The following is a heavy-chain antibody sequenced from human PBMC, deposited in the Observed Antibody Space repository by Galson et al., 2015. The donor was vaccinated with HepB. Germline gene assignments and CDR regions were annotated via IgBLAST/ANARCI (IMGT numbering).Heavy chain of an antibody. J-gene: IGHJ4*02. CDR1: GFSLSTSGVG. D-gene: IGHD4-17*01. CDR2: IYWDDDN. V-gene: IGHV2-5*02. CDR3: ARTIPSTVTVTPFDN. Sequence: PALVKPTQTLTLTCTFSGFSLSTSGVGVGWIRQPPGQALEWLALIYWDDDNRYSPSLMSRLTITKDTSKNQVVLTMTNMDAVDTATYFCARTIPSTVTVTPFDNWGQGILVTVSS.